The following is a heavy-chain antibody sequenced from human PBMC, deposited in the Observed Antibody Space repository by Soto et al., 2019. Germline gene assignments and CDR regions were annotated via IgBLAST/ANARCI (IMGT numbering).Heavy chain of an antibody. J-gene: IGHJ4*02. CDR1: GFTFSSNS. CDR2: IDSTSMHI. Sequence: EVQLVESGGGLVKPGGSLRLSCAASGFTFSSNSMIWVRQAPGKGLEWVSYIDSTSMHIYYADSVKGRFTITGDNAKKSVYLQMTSLRAEDTAVYYCARLVGAYQHYIDYWGQGTLVTVSS. CDR3: ARLVGAYQHYIDY. D-gene: IGHD1-26*01. V-gene: IGHV3-21*02.